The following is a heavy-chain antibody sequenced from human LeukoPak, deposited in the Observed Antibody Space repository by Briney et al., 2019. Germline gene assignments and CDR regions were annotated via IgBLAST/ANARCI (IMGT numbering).Heavy chain of an antibody. V-gene: IGHV1-69*13. J-gene: IGHJ5*02. Sequence: SVKVSCKASGGTFSSYAISRVRQAPGQGLVWMGGIIPIFGTANYAQKFQGRVTITADESTSTAYMELSSLRSEDTAVYYCARGLSGYAWFDPWGQGTLVTVSS. CDR3: ARGLSGYAWFDP. D-gene: IGHD5-12*01. CDR2: IIPIFGTA. CDR1: GGTFSSYA.